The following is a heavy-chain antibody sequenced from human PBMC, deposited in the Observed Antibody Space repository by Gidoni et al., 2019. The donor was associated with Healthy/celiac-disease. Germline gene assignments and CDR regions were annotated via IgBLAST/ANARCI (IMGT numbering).Heavy chain of an antibody. CDR1: GGTFSSYA. CDR2: IIPILGIA. Sequence: QVQLVQSGAEVKKPGSSVKVSCKASGGTFSSYAISWVRQAPGQGLEWMGRIIPILGIANYAQKFQGRVTITADKSTSTAYMELSSLRSEDTAVYYCARVYGDYGDYYYGMDVWGQGTTVTVSS. V-gene: IGHV1-69*09. CDR3: ARVYGDYGDYYYGMDV. D-gene: IGHD4-17*01. J-gene: IGHJ6*02.